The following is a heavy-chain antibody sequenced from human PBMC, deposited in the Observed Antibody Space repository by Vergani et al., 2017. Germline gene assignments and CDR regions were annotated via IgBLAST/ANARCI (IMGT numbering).Heavy chain of an antibody. J-gene: IGHJ4*02. Sequence: EVQLVESGGGLVKPGGSLRLSCAASGFTFSSYSMNWVRQAPGKGLEWVSSISSSSSYIYYADSVKGRFTISRDNSKNTLYLQMSSLRAEDTAVYYCVKTYSSGWIDYWGQGTLVTVSS. CDR3: VKTYSSGWIDY. CDR1: GFTFSSYS. CDR2: ISSSSSYI. V-gene: IGHV3-21*01. D-gene: IGHD6-19*01.